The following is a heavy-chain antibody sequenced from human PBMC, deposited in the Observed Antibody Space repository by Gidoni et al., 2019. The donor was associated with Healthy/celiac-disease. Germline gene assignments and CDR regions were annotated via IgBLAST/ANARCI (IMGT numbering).Heavy chain of an antibody. CDR1: VFTFADYG. CDR2: INWNGGST. Sequence: EVQLVESGGGVVRPGGSLRLSCAASVFTFADYGMSWVRHAPGKGLEWVSGINWNGGSTGYADSVKGRFTISRDNAKNSLYLQMNSLRAEDTALYHCARGGGYSSGWYAFDIWGQGTMVTVSS. D-gene: IGHD6-19*01. CDR3: ARGGGYSSGWYAFDI. V-gene: IGHV3-20*01. J-gene: IGHJ3*02.